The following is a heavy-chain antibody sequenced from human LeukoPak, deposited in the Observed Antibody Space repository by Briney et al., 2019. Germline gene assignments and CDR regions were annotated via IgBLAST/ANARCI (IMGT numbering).Heavy chain of an antibody. J-gene: IGHJ4*02. D-gene: IGHD2-15*01. CDR2: ISGSGTVT. V-gene: IGHV3-23*01. CDR1: GFTFSNHA. Sequence: GGSLRLSCAASGFTFSNHAMNWVRQAPGKGLEWVSIISGSGTVTYYADSVKGRFTISRDNSKNTLYLQMNSLRAEDAAVYYCAKTSVGEGRIIGSGYFDNWGQGTLVTVSS. CDR3: AKTSVGEGRIIGSGYFDN.